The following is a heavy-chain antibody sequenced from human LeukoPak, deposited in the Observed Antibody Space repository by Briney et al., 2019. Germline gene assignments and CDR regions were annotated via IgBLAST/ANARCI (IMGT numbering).Heavy chain of an antibody. CDR2: IWYDGSNK. CDR1: GFTFSSYG. Sequence: GRSLRLSCAASGFTFSSYGMHWVRQAPGKGLEWVAVIWYDGSNKYYADSVKGRFTISRDNSKNTLYLQMNSLRAEDTAVYYCARGTGGSGSYYNYGMDVWGQGTTVTVSS. D-gene: IGHD3-10*01. CDR3: ARGTGGSGSYYNYGMDV. V-gene: IGHV3-33*01. J-gene: IGHJ6*02.